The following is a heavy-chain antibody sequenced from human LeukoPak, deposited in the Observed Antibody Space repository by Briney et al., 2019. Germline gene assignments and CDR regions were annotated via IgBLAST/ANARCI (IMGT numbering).Heavy chain of an antibody. CDR2: IYHSGNS. Sequence: ASETLSLTCTVSGSSISGGSYYWGWIRQPPGKGLEWIGSIYHSGNSYYNPSLKSRATISVDTSKNHFSLKLRSVTAADTAVYYCARDGTPIHGSGWVYMDVWGKGTTVTISS. J-gene: IGHJ6*04. V-gene: IGHV4-39*02. D-gene: IGHD6-25*01. CDR3: ARDGTPIHGSGWVYMDV. CDR1: GSSISGGSYY.